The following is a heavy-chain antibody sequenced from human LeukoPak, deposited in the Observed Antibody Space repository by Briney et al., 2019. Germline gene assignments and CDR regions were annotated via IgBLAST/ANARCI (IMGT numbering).Heavy chain of an antibody. Sequence: ASVKVSCTASGYTFTSYGISWVRQAPGQGLEWMGWINTNTGNPTYAQGFTGRFVFSLDTSVSTAYLQICSLKAEDTAVYYCAREGPYDILTGSNWFDPWGQGTLVTVSS. CDR3: AREGPYDILTGSNWFDP. J-gene: IGHJ5*02. D-gene: IGHD3-9*01. V-gene: IGHV7-4-1*01. CDR1: GYTFTSYG. CDR2: INTNTGNP.